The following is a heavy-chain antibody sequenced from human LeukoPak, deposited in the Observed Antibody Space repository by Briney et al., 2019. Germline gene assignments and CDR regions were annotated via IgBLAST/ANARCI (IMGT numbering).Heavy chain of an antibody. CDR2: IHYSGTI. V-gene: IGHV4-59*01. J-gene: IGHJ5*02. D-gene: IGHD6-19*01. CDR1: VGSIRSYY. Sequence: PSETLSLTRSVSVGSIRSYYWSWIRQSPGKGLEWIGYIHYSGTINYNPSLKSRFTMSVDTSKNQFSLKVTSVTAADTAVYYCAKNGLGSGWFESWFDPWGQGTLVTVSS. CDR3: AKNGLGSGWFESWFDP.